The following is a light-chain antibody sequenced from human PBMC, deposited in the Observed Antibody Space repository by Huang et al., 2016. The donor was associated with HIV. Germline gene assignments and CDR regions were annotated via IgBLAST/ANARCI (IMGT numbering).Light chain of an antibody. J-gene: IGKJ3*01. V-gene: IGKV1-27*01. CDR3: QNYDSAPFT. Sequence: DIQMTQSPSSLSASVGDRVTITCRASQGISNYLAWYQQKPGKIPKLLIYAAFTVQSGVPSRFSCSGSGTDFILTISSLQPEDVATYYCQNYDSAPFTFGPGTKVDIK. CDR1: QGISNY. CDR2: AAF.